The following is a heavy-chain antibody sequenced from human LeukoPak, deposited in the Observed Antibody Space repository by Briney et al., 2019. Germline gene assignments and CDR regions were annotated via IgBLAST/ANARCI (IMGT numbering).Heavy chain of an antibody. D-gene: IGHD1-26*01. CDR3: ARGRIVGARDQYYFDY. J-gene: IGHJ4*02. V-gene: IGHV4-39*07. CDR1: GGSLSSSSYY. Sequence: PSETLSLTCSVSGGSLSSSSYYWGWIRQPPGKWLEWIGSIYYSGSTYYNPSLKSRVTISVDTSKNQFSLKLSSVTAADTAVYYCARGRIVGARDQYYFDYWGQGTLVTVSP. CDR2: IYYSGST.